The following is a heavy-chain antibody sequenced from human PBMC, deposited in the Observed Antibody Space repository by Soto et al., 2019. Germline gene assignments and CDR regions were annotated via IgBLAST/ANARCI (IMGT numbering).Heavy chain of an antibody. V-gene: IGHV5-10-1*01. J-gene: IGHJ6*02. CDR1: GYSFTSYW. CDR3: ARLGMRVPAGISGMDV. Sequence: LGESLKISFKGSGYSFTSYWISWVRQMPVKGLEWTGRIDPSDSYTNYSPSFQGHVTISADKSISTAYLQWSSLQASDTAMYYCARLGMRVPAGISGMDVWGRRTTVAVCS. D-gene: IGHD2-2*02. CDR2: IDPSDSYT.